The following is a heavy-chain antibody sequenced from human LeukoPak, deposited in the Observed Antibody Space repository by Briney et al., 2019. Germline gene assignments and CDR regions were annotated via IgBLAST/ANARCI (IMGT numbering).Heavy chain of an antibody. CDR3: ARVDYDSSGYYPLFDY. CDR1: GYSFTSYW. J-gene: IGHJ4*02. V-gene: IGHV5-51*01. CDR2: IYPGDSDT. Sequence: GESLKISCKGSGYSFTSYWIGWVRQMPGKGQEWMGIIYPGDSDTRYSPSFQGQVTISADKSISTAYLQWSSLKASDTAMYYCARVDYDSSGYYPLFDYWGQGTLVTVSS. D-gene: IGHD3-22*01.